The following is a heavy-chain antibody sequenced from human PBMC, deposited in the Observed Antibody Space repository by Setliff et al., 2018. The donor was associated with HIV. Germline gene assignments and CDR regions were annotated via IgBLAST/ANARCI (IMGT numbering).Heavy chain of an antibody. CDR1: GGTFSNYA. CDR3: ARGEALKLGSWFDP. Sequence: GASVKVSCKASGGTFSNYAISWVRQAPGQGLEWMGGIFPLFNRANYAQNFQGRVTITADESTSTVYMELSSLRSEDTAVYYCARGEALKLGSWFDPWGQGTLVTVSS. D-gene: IGHD7-27*01. V-gene: IGHV1-69*13. CDR2: IFPLFNRA. J-gene: IGHJ5*02.